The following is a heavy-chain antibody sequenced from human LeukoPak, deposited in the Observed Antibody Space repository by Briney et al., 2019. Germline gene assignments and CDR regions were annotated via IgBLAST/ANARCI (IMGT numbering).Heavy chain of an antibody. CDR3: ARHSLWFGFDP. V-gene: IGHV4-59*01. CDR1: GGSISSYY. J-gene: IGHJ5*02. CDR2: IYYSGST. Sequence: PSETLSLTCTVSGGSISSYYWSWIRQPPGKGLEWIGYIYYSGSTNYNPSLKSRVTISVDTSKNQFSLKLSSVTAADTAVCYCARHSLWFGFDPWGQGTLVTVSS. D-gene: IGHD3-10*01.